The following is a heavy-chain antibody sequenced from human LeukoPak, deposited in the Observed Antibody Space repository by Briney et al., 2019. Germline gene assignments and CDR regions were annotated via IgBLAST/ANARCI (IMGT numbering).Heavy chain of an antibody. CDR1: GFTVSSNY. D-gene: IGHD1-26*01. Sequence: GGSLRLSCAASGFTVSSNYMSWVRQAPGKGLEWVSVIYSGGSTYYADSVKGRFTISRDNSKNTLYLQMNSLRAEDTAVYYCEASGSYSNVAGYWGQGTLVTVSS. V-gene: IGHV3-66*01. CDR2: IYSGGST. J-gene: IGHJ4*02. CDR3: EASGSYSNVAGY.